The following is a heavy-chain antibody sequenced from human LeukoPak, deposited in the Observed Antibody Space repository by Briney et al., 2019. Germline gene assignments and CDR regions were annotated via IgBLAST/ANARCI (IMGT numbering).Heavy chain of an antibody. J-gene: IGHJ4*02. D-gene: IGHD3-22*01. CDR3: ASFFLDSSGPLPDY. CDR2: IYYSGST. CDR1: GGSSSSGDYY. Sequence: PSQTLSLTCTVSGGSSSSGDYYWSWIRQPPGKGLEWIGYIYYSGSTYYNPSLKSRVTISVDTSKNQFSLKLSSVTAADTAVYYCASFFLDSSGPLPDYWGQGTLVTVSS. V-gene: IGHV4-30-4*08.